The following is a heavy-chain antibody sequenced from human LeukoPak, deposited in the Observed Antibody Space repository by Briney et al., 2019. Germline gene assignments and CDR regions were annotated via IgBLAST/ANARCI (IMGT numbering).Heavy chain of an antibody. V-gene: IGHV3-30*18. Sequence: GKSLRLSCSASGFSFRGDGMYWVRQAPGKGLEWLAVISYDGSSKYYADSVKGRFTVSRDNSKNILYLHMSSLRAEDTAVYYCAKDRVDDDFWSGYYLIGHWFDIWGRGTLVTVSS. CDR1: GFSFRGDG. D-gene: IGHD3-3*01. CDR3: AKDRVDDDFWSGYYLIGHWFDI. J-gene: IGHJ5*02. CDR2: ISYDGSSK.